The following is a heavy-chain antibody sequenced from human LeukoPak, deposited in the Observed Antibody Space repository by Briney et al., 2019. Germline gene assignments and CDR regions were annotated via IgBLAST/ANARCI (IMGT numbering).Heavy chain of an antibody. J-gene: IGHJ3*02. CDR3: VRGGPNPYFDI. CDR1: GFTFSTYS. Sequence: GGSLRLSCEVSGFTFSTYSMNWVRQAPGKGLEWVSSISSSSSYIYYADSVKGRFTISRDNAKNSLFLQMNSLRAEDTAVYYCVRGGPNPYFDIWGQGTMVTVSS. D-gene: IGHD3/OR15-3a*01. V-gene: IGHV3-21*01. CDR2: ISSSSSYI.